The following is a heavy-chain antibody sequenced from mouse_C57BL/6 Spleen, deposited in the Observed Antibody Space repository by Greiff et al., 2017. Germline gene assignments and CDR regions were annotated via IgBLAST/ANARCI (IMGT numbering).Heavy chain of an antibody. D-gene: IGHD4-1*01. Sequence: QVQLQQSGAELVKPGASVKISCKASGYAFSSYRMNWVKQRPGKGLEWIGQFYPGDGDTNYNGKFKGKATLTADKSSSTAYMQLSSRTSEDSAVYYCARANWNVRDYFDYWGQGTTLTVSS. CDR1: GYAFSSYR. CDR2: FYPGDGDT. V-gene: IGHV1-80*01. J-gene: IGHJ2*01. CDR3: ARANWNVRDYFDY.